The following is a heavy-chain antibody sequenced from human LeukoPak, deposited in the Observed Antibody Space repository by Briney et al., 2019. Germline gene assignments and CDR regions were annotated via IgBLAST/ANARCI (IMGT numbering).Heavy chain of an antibody. CDR2: ISYDGSNK. Sequence: PGRSLRLSCAASGFTFSYYTMHWVRQAPGKGLGWVVVISYDGSNKYYADSVKGRFTISRDNSKNTLYLQMNTLRAEDTAVYYCARVLNYYDSSGYYFSYWGQGTLVTVSS. CDR3: ARVLNYYDSSGYYFSY. J-gene: IGHJ4*02. D-gene: IGHD3-22*01. V-gene: IGHV3-30-3*01. CDR1: GFTFSYYT.